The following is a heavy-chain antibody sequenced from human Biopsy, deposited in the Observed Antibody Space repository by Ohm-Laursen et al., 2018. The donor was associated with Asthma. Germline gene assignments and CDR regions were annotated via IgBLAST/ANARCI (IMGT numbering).Heavy chain of an antibody. J-gene: IGHJ3*02. CDR2: ISKDASTQ. V-gene: IGHV3-30*01. Sequence: SLRLSCSAFGFSFSNFAIHWVRQAPGKGLEWVGVISKDASTQDYADSVKGRFTMARDNSKNTLDLQMNSLREEDTAVYYCVGDGTDDAFDIWGQGTVVSVSS. D-gene: IGHD1-1*01. CDR1: GFSFSNFA. CDR3: VGDGTDDAFDI.